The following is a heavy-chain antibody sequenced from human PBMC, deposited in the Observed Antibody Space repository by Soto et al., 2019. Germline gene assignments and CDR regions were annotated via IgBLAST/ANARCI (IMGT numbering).Heavy chain of an antibody. V-gene: IGHV4-31*03. J-gene: IGHJ4*02. Sequence: PSETLSLTCTVSGGSISSGGYYWSWIRQHPGKGLEWIGYIYYSGSTYYNPSLKSRVTISVDTSKNQFSLKLSSVTAADTAVYYCARVHYDPWGYIDYWGQGTLVTVSS. CDR1: GGSISSGGYY. CDR2: IYYSGST. D-gene: IGHD3-22*01. CDR3: ARVHYDPWGYIDY.